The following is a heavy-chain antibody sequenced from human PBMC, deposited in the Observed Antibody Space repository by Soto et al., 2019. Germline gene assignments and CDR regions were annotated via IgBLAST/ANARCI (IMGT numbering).Heavy chain of an antibody. D-gene: IGHD3-9*01. CDR3: ASPSEALRYFDWLNFFDY. J-gene: IGHJ4*02. Sequence: ASVKVSCKASGYTSTNYGISWVRQAPGQGLEWMGWISTYNGNTNYAQKLQGRLTMTTDTSTNTAYMELRSLRFDDMAVYYCASPSEALRYFDWLNFFDYWGQGTLVTGSS. CDR2: ISTYNGNT. V-gene: IGHV1-18*03. CDR1: GYTSTNYG.